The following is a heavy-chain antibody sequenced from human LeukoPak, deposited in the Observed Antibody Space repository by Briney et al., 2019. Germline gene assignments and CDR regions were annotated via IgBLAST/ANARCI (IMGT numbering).Heavy chain of an antibody. CDR3: ARDLGTGSYYPFDH. Sequence: SETLSLTCTVSGGSISDYFWSWIRQPPGKGLEWVGYVFYNGSTNYNPSLKSRVTISIDTSRIRFSLTLSSVTAADTAVYYCARDLGTGSYYPFDHWGQGALVTVSS. V-gene: IGHV4-59*01. D-gene: IGHD1-26*01. CDR1: GGSISDYF. CDR2: VFYNGST. J-gene: IGHJ4*02.